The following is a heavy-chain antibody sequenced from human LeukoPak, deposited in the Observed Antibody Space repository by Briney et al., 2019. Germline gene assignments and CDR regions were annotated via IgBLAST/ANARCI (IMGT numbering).Heavy chain of an antibody. CDR2: INHSGST. D-gene: IGHD1-26*01. CDR3: ARGIVGATTGD. CDR1: GGSFSGYY. J-gene: IGHJ4*02. Sequence: PSETLSLTCAVYGGSFSGYYWSWIRQPPGKGLEWIGEINHSGSTNYNPSLKSRVTISVDTSKNQFSLKLSSVTAADTAVYYCARGIVGATTGDWGQGTLVTVSS. V-gene: IGHV4-34*01.